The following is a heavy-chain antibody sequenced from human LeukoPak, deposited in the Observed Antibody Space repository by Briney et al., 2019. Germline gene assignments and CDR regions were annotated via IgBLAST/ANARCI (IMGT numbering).Heavy chain of an antibody. J-gene: IGHJ6*02. CDR1: GGSISSYY. CDR3: ARHAWELLRNGMDV. D-gene: IGHD1-26*01. CDR2: IYYSGST. V-gene: IGHV4-59*08. Sequence: PSETLSLTCTVSGGSISSYYWSWIRQPPGKGLEWIGYIYYSGSTNYNPSLKSRVTISVDTSKNQFSLKLSSVTAADTAVYYCARHAWELLRNGMDVWGQGTSVTVSS.